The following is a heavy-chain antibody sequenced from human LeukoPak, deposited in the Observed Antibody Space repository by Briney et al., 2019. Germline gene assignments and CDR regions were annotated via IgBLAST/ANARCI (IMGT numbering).Heavy chain of an antibody. CDR3: ARGPSGSDY. CDR2: INPNNGGT. V-gene: IGHV1-2*06. CDR1: GYTFSGYY. D-gene: IGHD3-10*01. J-gene: IGHJ4*02. Sequence: ASVKVSCKASGYTFSGYYIHWVRQAPGQGLEWMGRINPNNGGTNYAQKFQGRVTMTRDMSMSTAYMELSRLRSDDTAVYYCARGPSGSDYWGQGTLVIVSS.